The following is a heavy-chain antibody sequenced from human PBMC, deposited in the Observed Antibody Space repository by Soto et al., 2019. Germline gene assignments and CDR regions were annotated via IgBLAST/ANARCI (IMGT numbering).Heavy chain of an antibody. Sequence: GGSLRLSCAASGFSFSSFGMSWVRQAPGKGPEWVSAISGSGTRTYYADSVKGRFTSSRDNSKNTLYLQMNGLTAEDTAVYYCAKDRPLSIASVGRPFDSWGQGTLVTVSS. V-gene: IGHV3-23*01. J-gene: IGHJ4*02. CDR1: GFSFSSFG. CDR3: AKDRPLSIASVGRPFDS. D-gene: IGHD2-2*01. CDR2: ISGSGTRT.